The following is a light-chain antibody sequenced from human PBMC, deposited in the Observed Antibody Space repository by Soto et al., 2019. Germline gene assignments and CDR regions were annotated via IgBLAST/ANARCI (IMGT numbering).Light chain of an antibody. Sequence: IQLTQSPSSLSASVGDRVTITCQASQDISNYLNWYQQKLGKAPKLLIYDASNLETGVPSRFSGSGSGTDFTLTISSLQPEDFATYYCQQSYSTPRTFGQGTKV. CDR1: QDISNY. J-gene: IGKJ1*01. V-gene: IGKV1-39*01. CDR3: QQSYSTPRT. CDR2: DAS.